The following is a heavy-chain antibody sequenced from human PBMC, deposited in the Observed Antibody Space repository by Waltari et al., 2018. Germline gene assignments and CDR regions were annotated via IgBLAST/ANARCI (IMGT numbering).Heavy chain of an antibody. V-gene: IGHV4-34*01. CDR3: ARVLSRRVRGPKYYFDY. D-gene: IGHD3-10*01. J-gene: IGHJ4*02. CDR2: INHSGST. CDR1: GGSFSGYY. Sequence: QVQLQQWGAGLLKPSETLSLTCAVYGGSFSGYYWSWIRQPPGKGLEWIGEINHSGSTNYNPSLKSRVTISVDTSKNQFSLKLSSVTAADTAVYYCARVLSRRVRGPKYYFDYWGQGTLVTVSS.